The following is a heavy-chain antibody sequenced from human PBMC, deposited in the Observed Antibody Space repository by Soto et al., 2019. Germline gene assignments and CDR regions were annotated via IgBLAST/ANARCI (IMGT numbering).Heavy chain of an antibody. J-gene: IGHJ3*02. CDR2: ISSNGGST. Sequence: GSLRLSCAASGFTFSSYAMHWVRQAPGKGLEYVSAISSNGGSTYYADSVKGRFTISRDNSKNTLYLQMGSLRAEDMAVYYCARSSYCSSTSCYGVNAFDIWGQGTMVTVSS. CDR3: ARSSYCSSTSCYGVNAFDI. V-gene: IGHV3-64*02. CDR1: GFTFSSYA. D-gene: IGHD2-2*01.